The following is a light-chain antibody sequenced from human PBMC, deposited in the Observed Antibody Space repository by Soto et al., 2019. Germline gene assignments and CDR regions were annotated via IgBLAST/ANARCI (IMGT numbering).Light chain of an antibody. CDR3: HQYNSWPPGT. CDR2: DVA. J-gene: IGKJ2*01. CDR1: QSVANS. Sequence: EIVMTQSPATLSASPGERATLSCRASQSVANSLAWYQQKPGQAPRLLIYDVATRATGIPARFSGSGSGTEFTLTISSLQSEDFALYYCHQYNSWPPGTFGQGTKVDIK. V-gene: IGKV3-15*01.